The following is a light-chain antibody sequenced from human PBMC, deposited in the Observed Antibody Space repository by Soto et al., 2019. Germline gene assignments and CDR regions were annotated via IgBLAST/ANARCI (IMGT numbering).Light chain of an antibody. V-gene: IGKV3-15*01. J-gene: IGKJ1*01. CDR1: QSVSSN. Sequence: EIVMTLSPATLSVSPGERATLSCRASQSVSSNLAWYQQKPGQAPRLLIYGASTRATGIPARFSGSGSGTEFTLTISSLQSEDFAIYFCQQYNNWPPDRTFAQWTKVEIK. CDR2: GAS. CDR3: QQYNNWPPDRT.